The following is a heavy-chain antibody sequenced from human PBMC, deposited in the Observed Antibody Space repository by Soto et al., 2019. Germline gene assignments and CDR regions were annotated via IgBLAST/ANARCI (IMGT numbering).Heavy chain of an antibody. D-gene: IGHD3-10*01. V-gene: IGHV4-4*07. CDR2: IYTSGST. CDR3: AREHHTVRGVTLYYYYYGMDV. Sequence: SETLSLTCTVSGGSISSYYWSWIRQPAGKGLEWIGRIYTSGSTNYNPSLKSRVTMSVDTSKNQFSLKLSSVTAADTAVYYCAREHHTVRGVTLYYYYYGMDVWGQGTTLTVSS. J-gene: IGHJ6*02. CDR1: GGSISSYY.